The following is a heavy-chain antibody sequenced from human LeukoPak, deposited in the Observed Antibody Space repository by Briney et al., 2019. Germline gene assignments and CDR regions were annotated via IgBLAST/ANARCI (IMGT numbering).Heavy chain of an antibody. CDR3: GKDGGQYSSGPEFDP. CDR1: GILFSNTA. Sequence: PGGSLRLSCAASGILFSNTAMNWARQSPGRGLEWVSAISGGGERAFYAVSVKGRFTISRDNSKNILYLQMNSLTADDTAIYYCGKDGGQYSSGPEFDPRGQGALVTVSS. J-gene: IGHJ5*02. V-gene: IGHV3-23*01. D-gene: IGHD6-19*01. CDR2: ISGGGERA.